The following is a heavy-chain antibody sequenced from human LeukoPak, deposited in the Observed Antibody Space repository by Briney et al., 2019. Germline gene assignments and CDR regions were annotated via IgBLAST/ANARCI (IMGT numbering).Heavy chain of an antibody. J-gene: IGHJ4*02. Sequence: GGSLRLSCAASGFTFSSYWMSWVRQVSGKGLVCVARLRSDGTSAMYADSVKGRFTISRDNAKNTLFLQMNSLRVEDTAVYYYARDFHAVHFDSWGQGTLVAVSS. CDR3: ARDFHAVHFDS. CDR1: GFTFSSYW. CDR2: LRSDGTSA. V-gene: IGHV3-74*03. D-gene: IGHD2-8*01.